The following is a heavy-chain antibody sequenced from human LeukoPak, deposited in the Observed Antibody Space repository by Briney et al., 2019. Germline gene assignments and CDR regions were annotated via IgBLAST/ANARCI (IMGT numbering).Heavy chain of an antibody. CDR1: GGSISSYY. D-gene: IGHD3-3*02. V-gene: IGHV4-4*07. Sequence: PSETLSLTCTVSGGSISSYYWSWLRQPAGKGLEWLGRIYTSGSTNYNPSLKSRVTMSVDTSKNQFSLKLSSVTAADAAVYYCARDRSGHLNWFDPWGQGTLVTVSS. J-gene: IGHJ5*02. CDR3: ARDRSGHLNWFDP. CDR2: IYTSGST.